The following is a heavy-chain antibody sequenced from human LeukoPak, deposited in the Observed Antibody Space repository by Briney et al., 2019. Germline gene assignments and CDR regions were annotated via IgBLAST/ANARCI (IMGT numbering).Heavy chain of an antibody. Sequence: GGSLRLSCTTSGFTFSGSAIHWVRQASGKGLEWAGRIRSKANSYATVYAESVKGRFTISRDDSKNTAYLQMNSLKTEDTAVYYCSTRITGTTGTDYWGQGTLVTVSS. CDR2: IRSKANSYAT. CDR3: STRITGTTGTDY. D-gene: IGHD1/OR15-1a*01. CDR1: GFTFSGSA. V-gene: IGHV3-73*01. J-gene: IGHJ4*02.